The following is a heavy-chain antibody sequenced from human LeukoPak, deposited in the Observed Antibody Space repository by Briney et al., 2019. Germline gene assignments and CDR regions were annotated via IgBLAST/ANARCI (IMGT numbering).Heavy chain of an antibody. J-gene: IGHJ3*02. Sequence: SETLSLTCTVSGGSINNYYWSWIRQAPGKGREWIGYIYYSGSTNYNSSLKSRVTISVDTSKNQFSLKLTSVTAADTAVYYCARVIRGYSYGQTDAFDIWGQGTMVTVSS. V-gene: IGHV4-59*01. CDR1: GGSINNYY. CDR3: ARVIRGYSYGQTDAFDI. CDR2: IYYSGST. D-gene: IGHD5-18*01.